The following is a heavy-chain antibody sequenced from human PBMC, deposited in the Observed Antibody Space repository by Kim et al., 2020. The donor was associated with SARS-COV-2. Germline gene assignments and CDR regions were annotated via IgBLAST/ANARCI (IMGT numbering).Heavy chain of an antibody. Sequence: GGSLRLSCAASEFTFSNYWMSWVRQPPGKGLEWVANITQVGSEKYYVDSVTGRFTISRDNAKNSLYLQMNSLRAEDTAVYYCARAATTGTVDYWGQGTPVTVSS. CDR2: ITQVGSEK. CDR1: EFTFSNYW. D-gene: IGHD1-1*01. CDR3: ARAATTGTVDY. J-gene: IGHJ4*02. V-gene: IGHV3-7*01.